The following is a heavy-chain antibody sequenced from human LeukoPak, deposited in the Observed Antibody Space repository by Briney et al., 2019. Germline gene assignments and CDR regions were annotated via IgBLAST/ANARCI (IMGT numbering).Heavy chain of an antibody. CDR3: ARTTVTTYFDN. J-gene: IGHJ4*02. Sequence: SETLSLTCTVSGGSISSYYWSWIRQPPRKGLEWIAYISDSGSTNYNPSLKGRVTISVDTSKNQFSLKLSSVTAADTAVYYCARTTVTTYFDNWGQGTLVTVSS. V-gene: IGHV4-59*01. CDR1: GGSISSYY. D-gene: IGHD4-17*01. CDR2: ISDSGST.